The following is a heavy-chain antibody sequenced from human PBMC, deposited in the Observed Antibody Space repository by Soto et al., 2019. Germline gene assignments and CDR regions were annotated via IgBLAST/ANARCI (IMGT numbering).Heavy chain of an antibody. CDR3: ARDSIAVAGSGDFDY. CDR1: GYTFTSYG. D-gene: IGHD6-19*01. J-gene: IGHJ4*02. Sequence: QVQLVQSGAEVKKPGASVKVSCKASGYTFTSYGISWVRQAPGQGLEWMGWISAYNGNTNYAQKLQGRVTMTTDTSTSTAYTELRSLRSDDTAVYYCARDSIAVAGSGDFDYWGQGTLVTVSS. V-gene: IGHV1-18*04. CDR2: ISAYNGNT.